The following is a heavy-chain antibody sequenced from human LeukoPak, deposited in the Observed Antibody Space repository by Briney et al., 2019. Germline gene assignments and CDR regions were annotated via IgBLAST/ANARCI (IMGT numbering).Heavy chain of an antibody. Sequence: PSETLSLTCTVSGGSISSYYWSWIRQPAGKGLEWFGRIYIRGSTNYNPSLKSRVTMSVDTSKNQFSLKLSSVSAADTAVYYCARDRGTWNDDGFDYWGQGTLVTVSS. CDR2: IYIRGST. CDR1: GGSISSYY. J-gene: IGHJ4*02. CDR3: ARDRGTWNDDGFDY. V-gene: IGHV4-4*07. D-gene: IGHD1-1*01.